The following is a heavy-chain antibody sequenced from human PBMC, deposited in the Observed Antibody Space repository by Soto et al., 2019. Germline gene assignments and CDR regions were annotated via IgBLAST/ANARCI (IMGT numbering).Heavy chain of an antibody. Sequence: GASVKVSCKASGGTFSSYAISWVRQAPGQGLEWMGGIIPIFGTANYAQKFQGRVTITADESTSTAYMELSSLRSEDTAVYYCASPKPRYCTNGVCPADYYYGMDVWGQGTTVTVSS. CDR2: IIPIFGTA. J-gene: IGHJ6*02. CDR3: ASPKPRYCTNGVCPADYYYGMDV. D-gene: IGHD2-8*01. V-gene: IGHV1-69*13. CDR1: GGTFSSYA.